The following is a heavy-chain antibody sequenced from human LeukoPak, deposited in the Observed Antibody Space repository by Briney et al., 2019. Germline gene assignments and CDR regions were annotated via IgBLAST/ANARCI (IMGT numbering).Heavy chain of an antibody. CDR3: ARWMVRGVTPRINWFDP. J-gene: IGHJ5*02. D-gene: IGHD3-10*01. V-gene: IGHV3-53*01. CDR1: GFTVSSNY. Sequence: PGGSLRLSCAASGFTVSSNYMSWVRQAPGKGLEWVSAIYSGGSTYYADSVKGRFTISRDNSKNTLYLQMNSLRAEDTAVYYCARWMVRGVTPRINWFDPWGQGTLVTVSS. CDR2: IYSGGST.